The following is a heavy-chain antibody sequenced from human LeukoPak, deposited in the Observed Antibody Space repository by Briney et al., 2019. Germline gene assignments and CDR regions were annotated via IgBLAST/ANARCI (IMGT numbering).Heavy chain of an antibody. CDR1: GGSVNSGSYY. D-gene: IGHD3-10*01. V-gene: IGHV4-61*01. J-gene: IGHJ4*02. CDR2: VYYSGST. CDR3: AGKIRDSEVDY. Sequence: PSETLSLTCTVSGGSVNSGSYYWGWIRQPPGKGLEWIGVVYYSGSTSYNPSLKSRVTISLDTSKNQFSLNLSSVTAADTAVCYCAGKIRDSEVDYWGQGTLVTVSS.